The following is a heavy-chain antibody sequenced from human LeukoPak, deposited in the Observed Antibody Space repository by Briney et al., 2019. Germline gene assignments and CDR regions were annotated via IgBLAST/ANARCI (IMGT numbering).Heavy chain of an antibody. D-gene: IGHD5-18*01. V-gene: IGHV3-7*01. Sequence: GGSLRLSCAASGFTFSSYWMIWIRQAPGKGLEGVANIKQDGSEKYYVDSVKGRFTISRDNAKNSLYLQMNSLRAEDTAVYYCARDTGGGYSCYDCWGQGTLVTVSS. J-gene: IGHJ4*02. CDR2: IKQDGSEK. CDR1: GFTFSSYW. CDR3: ARDTGGGYSCYDC.